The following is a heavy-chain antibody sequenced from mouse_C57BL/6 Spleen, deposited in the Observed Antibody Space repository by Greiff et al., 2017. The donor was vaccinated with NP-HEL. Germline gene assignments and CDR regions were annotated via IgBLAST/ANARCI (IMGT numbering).Heavy chain of an antibody. V-gene: IGHV1-7*01. CDR3: AGTTTEVARWYFDV. CDR2: INPSSGYT. CDR1: GYTFTNYW. D-gene: IGHD2-12*01. J-gene: IGHJ1*03. Sequence: VQLQQSGAELAKPGASVKLSCKASGYTFTNYWMHWVKQRPGQGLEWIGYINPSSGYTKYNQKFKGKATLTVDKSSSTAYMQLSSLTYEDSAVFYCAGTTTEVARWYFDVWGTGTTVTVSS.